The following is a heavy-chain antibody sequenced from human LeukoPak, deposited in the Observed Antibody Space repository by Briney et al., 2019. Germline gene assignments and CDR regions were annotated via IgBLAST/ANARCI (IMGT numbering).Heavy chain of an antibody. CDR2: IWNSGST. CDR1: GGSISSSSYY. V-gene: IGHV4-30-4*08. CDR3: ARGVRYYDYVWGSYRFSYFDY. D-gene: IGHD3-16*02. Sequence: SETLSLTCTVSGGSISSSSYYWGWIRQPPGKGLEWIGYIWNSGSTNYNPSLKSRVTISVDTSKNQFSLKLSSVTAADTAVYYCARGVRYYDYVWGSYRFSYFDYWGQGTLVTVSS. J-gene: IGHJ4*02.